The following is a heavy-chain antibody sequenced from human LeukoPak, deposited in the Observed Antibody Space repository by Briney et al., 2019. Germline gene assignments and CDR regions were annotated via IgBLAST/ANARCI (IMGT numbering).Heavy chain of an antibody. CDR1: GFTFSSYA. CDR2: ISGSGGST. Sequence: GGSLGLSFAASGFTFSSYAINWVRQPPGKGLKWVSAISGSGGSTYYADSVKGRFTISRDNSKNTLYLQLNSLRAEDTAVYYCARGVVPAAMRYWYFDLWGRGTLVTVSS. V-gene: IGHV3-23*01. D-gene: IGHD2-2*01. J-gene: IGHJ2*01. CDR3: ARGVVPAAMRYWYFDL.